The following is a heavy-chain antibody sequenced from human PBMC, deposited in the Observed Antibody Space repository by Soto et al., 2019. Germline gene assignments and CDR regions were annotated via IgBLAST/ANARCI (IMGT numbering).Heavy chain of an antibody. J-gene: IGHJ5*02. D-gene: IGHD1-26*01. CDR2: ISGSGGSK. V-gene: IGHV3-23*01. Sequence: EVQLLESGGGLIQPGGSLRLSCEASGFTFSNYGMTWVRQAPGKGLEWVSVISGSGGSKYYADSVKGRFTISRDNSGNTLDLQMNSLRAEDTALYYCAKGLPVGANSWYFDPWGQGTLVTVSS. CDR1: GFTFSNYG. CDR3: AKGLPVGANSWYFDP.